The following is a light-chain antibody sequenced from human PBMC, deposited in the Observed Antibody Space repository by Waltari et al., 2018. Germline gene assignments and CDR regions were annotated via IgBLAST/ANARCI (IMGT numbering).Light chain of an antibody. CDR2: DAP. CDR1: QTIGTY. J-gene: IGKJ4*01. V-gene: IGKV3-11*01. CDR3: QQRYNWPPLT. Sequence: VVLTQSPVTLSLSPGATATLSCRASQTIGTYLAWYQHKLGQSPRLLIYDAPTRATGIPARFSGSGSGTDFTLTISGLEAEDSAFYYCQQRYNWPPLTFGGGTKVQTK.